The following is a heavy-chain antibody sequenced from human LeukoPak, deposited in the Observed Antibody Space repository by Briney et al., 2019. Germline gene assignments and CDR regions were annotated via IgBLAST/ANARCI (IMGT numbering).Heavy chain of an antibody. CDR2: IIPIFGTA. V-gene: IGHV1-69*05. J-gene: IGHJ4*02. CDR3: ASSQGYCSGGSCYSPFHLGPPDY. CDR1: GGTFSSYA. D-gene: IGHD2-15*01. Sequence: SVKVSCKASGGTFSSYAISWVRQAPGQGLEWMGGIIPIFGTANYAQKFQGRVTITTDESTSTAYMELSSLRSEVTAVYYCASSQGYCSGGSCYSPFHLGPPDYWGQGTLVTVSS.